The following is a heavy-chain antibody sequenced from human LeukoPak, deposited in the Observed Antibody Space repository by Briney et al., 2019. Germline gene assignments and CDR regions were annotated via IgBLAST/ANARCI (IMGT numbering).Heavy chain of an antibody. Sequence: NPSETLSLTCTVSGGSISSYYWSWIRQPPGKGLEWIGDIYYSGSTYYNPSLRRRITISVDTSKNQFSLKLASVTAADTAVYYCARQRLVAATRDAFDIWGQGTLVTVSS. CDR3: ARQRLVAATRDAFDI. D-gene: IGHD2-15*01. CDR1: GGSISSYY. CDR2: IYYSGST. J-gene: IGHJ3*02. V-gene: IGHV4-59*08.